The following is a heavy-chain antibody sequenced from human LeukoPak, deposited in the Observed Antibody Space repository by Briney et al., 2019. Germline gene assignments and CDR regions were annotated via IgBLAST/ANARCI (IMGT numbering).Heavy chain of an antibody. J-gene: IGHJ4*02. V-gene: IGHV1-18*01. CDR3: ARIRDFWHGYQGVFHDY. CDR2: FSGFNANT. CDR1: GYILNNYG. Sequence: ASVKVSCKTSGYILNNYGVSWVRQAPGQGLEGMGWFSGFNANTDYGQKFQGRVTMTTDTSTATVYMELRSLRFDDTAVYYCARIRDFWHGYQGVFHDYWGQGTLVTVSS. D-gene: IGHD3-3*01.